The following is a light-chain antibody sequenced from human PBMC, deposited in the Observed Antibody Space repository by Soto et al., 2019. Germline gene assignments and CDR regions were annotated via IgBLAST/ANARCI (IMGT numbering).Light chain of an antibody. CDR1: GSDIGAYNY. Sequence: QSVLTQPASVSGSPGQSITISCTGSGSDIGAYNYVSWYQQHPGKAPKLLIHGVTRRPSGVSSRFSASKSAYTASLTISGLQAEDEANYYCSSFTTSYFYVFGTGIKVIV. V-gene: IGLV2-14*01. CDR2: GVT. CDR3: SSFTTSYFYV. J-gene: IGLJ1*01.